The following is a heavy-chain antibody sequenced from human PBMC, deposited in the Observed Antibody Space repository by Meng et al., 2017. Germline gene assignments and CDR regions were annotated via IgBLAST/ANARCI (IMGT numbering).Heavy chain of an antibody. CDR3: SRLETTAFDY. J-gene: IGHJ4*02. V-gene: IGHV3-73*01. CDR1: GLPFRGSA. Sequence: LVEAGGGLVPPGGSLNLSCDALGLPFRGSAIHWVRQSSGKGLEWVGRIRSKANNYATAYAASVIGRFTISRDDSKNTAYLQMNSLKTEDTAVYYCSRLETTAFDYWGQGILVTVSS. CDR2: IRSKANNYAT. D-gene: IGHD4-17*01.